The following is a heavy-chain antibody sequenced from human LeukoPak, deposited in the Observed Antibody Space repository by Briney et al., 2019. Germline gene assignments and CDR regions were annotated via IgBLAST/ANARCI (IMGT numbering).Heavy chain of an antibody. CDR3: ARVHRTGWVVDAFDI. D-gene: IGHD3/OR15-3a*01. Sequence: GRSLRLSCAASGFIFSNYGMHWVRQAPGKGLEWVAVIWYDGSNKYYADSVKGRFTISRDNSKNTLYLQMSSLRAEDTAVYYCARVHRTGWVVDAFDIWGQGTMVTVSS. CDR2: IWYDGSNK. V-gene: IGHV3-33*01. J-gene: IGHJ3*02. CDR1: GFIFSNYG.